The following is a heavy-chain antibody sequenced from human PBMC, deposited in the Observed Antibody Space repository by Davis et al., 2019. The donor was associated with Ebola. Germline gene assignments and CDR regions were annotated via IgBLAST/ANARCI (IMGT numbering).Heavy chain of an antibody. CDR3: ARAQFPTTSDH. D-gene: IGHD1-1*01. CDR2: ISSSSSYI. CDR1: GFTFSSYS. J-gene: IGHJ4*02. Sequence: GESLKISCAASGFTFSSYSMNWVRQAPGKGLEWVSSISSSSSYIYYADSVKGRFTISRDNAKNSLYLQVNSLRAEDTAVYYCARAQFPTTSDHWGQGTLVTVSS. V-gene: IGHV3-21*04.